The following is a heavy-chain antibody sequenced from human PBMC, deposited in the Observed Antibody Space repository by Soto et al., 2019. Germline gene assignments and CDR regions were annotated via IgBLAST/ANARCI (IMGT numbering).Heavy chain of an antibody. J-gene: IGHJ4*02. Sequence: EVQLLESGGGLVQPGGSLRLSCAASGFTFSTYALSRVRQAPGKGLEWVSAISANGQGIYYADSVRGRFTISRDNSKNTIFLHMDSLRAEDTAVYYCAKDRHYPRDQFHYWGQGTLVTVSS. CDR1: GFTFSTYA. CDR2: ISANGQGI. D-gene: IGHD2-2*01. CDR3: AKDRHYPRDQFHY. V-gene: IGHV3-23*01.